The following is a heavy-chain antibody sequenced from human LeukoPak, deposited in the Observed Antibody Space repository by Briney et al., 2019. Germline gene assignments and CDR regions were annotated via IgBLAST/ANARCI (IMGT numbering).Heavy chain of an antibody. Sequence: AGGSLRLSCAASGFIFNNYNMNWVRQAPGKGLEWVSSISSSSSYIYYADSVKGRFTISRDNAKNSLYLQMNSLRAEDTAVYYCASLIDSSGPCFHYWGQGTLVTVSS. V-gene: IGHV3-21*01. D-gene: IGHD3-22*01. J-gene: IGHJ4*02. CDR3: ASLIDSSGPCFHY. CDR1: GFIFNNYN. CDR2: ISSSSSYI.